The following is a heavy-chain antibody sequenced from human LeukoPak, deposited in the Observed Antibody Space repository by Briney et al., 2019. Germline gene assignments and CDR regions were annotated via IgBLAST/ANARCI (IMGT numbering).Heavy chain of an antibody. J-gene: IGHJ3*02. CDR1: GGSISSYY. CDR2: IYYSGST. V-gene: IGHV4-59*01. D-gene: IGHD3-10*01. Sequence: SETLSLTCIVSGGSISSYYWSWIRQPPGQGLEWIGSIYYSGSTNYNPSLKSRVTISIDTSKNQFSLKLNSVTAADTAVYYCARGGYYGSGSDDAFHIWGQGTMVTVSS. CDR3: ARGGYYGSGSDDAFHI.